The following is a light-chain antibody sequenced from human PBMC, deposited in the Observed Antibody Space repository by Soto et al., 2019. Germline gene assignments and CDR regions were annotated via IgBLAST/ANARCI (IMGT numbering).Light chain of an antibody. J-gene: IGKJ4*01. CDR1: QGISNW. V-gene: IGKV1-12*01. Sequence: DIQMTQSPSSVSASVGDRVTITCRASQGISNWLAWYQQQPGRAPKLLIYGAYTLQTGVPSRFSGGGSGTHFTLIISSLQPEDFATYYCQQTNTSFPLTFGGGTRVEIK. CDR2: GAY. CDR3: QQTNTSFPLT.